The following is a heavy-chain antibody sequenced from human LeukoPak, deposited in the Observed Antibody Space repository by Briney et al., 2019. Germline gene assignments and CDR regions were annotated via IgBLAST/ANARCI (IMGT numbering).Heavy chain of an antibody. CDR2: INPNSGGT. V-gene: IGHV1-2*02. CDR1: GYTFTGYY. CDR3: ARDQRDYGKGGDYYYYYGMDV. J-gene: IGHJ6*02. D-gene: IGHD3-16*01. Sequence: ASVKVSCKASGYTFTGYYMHWVRQAPGQGLEWMGSINPNSGGTNYAQKFQGRVTMTRDTSISTAYMELSRLRSDDTAVYYCARDQRDYGKGGDYYYYYGMDVWGQGTTVTVSS.